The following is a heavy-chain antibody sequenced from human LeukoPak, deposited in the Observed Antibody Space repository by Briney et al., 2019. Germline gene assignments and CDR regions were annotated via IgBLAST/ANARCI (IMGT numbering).Heavy chain of an antibody. J-gene: IGHJ3*02. V-gene: IGHV1-18*01. Sequence: ASVKVSCKASGYTFTSYGISWVRQAPGQGLEWMGWISAYNGNTNYAQKFQGRVTMTRDTSTSTVYMELSSLRSEDTAVYYCARCLRGGDFVAQDAFDIWGQGTMVTVSS. CDR1: GYTFTSYG. D-gene: IGHD2-21*02. CDR3: ARCLRGGDFVAQDAFDI. CDR2: ISAYNGNT.